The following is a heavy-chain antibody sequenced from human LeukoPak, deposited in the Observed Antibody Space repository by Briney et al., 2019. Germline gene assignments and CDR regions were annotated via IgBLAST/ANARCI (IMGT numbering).Heavy chain of an antibody. CDR1: GFTFSSYA. D-gene: IGHD3-10*01. CDR2: ISYDGSNK. J-gene: IGHJ4*02. V-gene: IGHV3-30*04. CDR3: ARVSGNYYGSGSYYNNFDY. Sequence: PGGSLRLSCAASGFTFSSYAMHWVRQAPGKGLEWVAVISYDGSNKYYADSVKGRFTISRDNSKNTLYLQMNSLRAEDTAVYYCARVSGNYYGSGSYYNNFDYWGQGTLVTVSS.